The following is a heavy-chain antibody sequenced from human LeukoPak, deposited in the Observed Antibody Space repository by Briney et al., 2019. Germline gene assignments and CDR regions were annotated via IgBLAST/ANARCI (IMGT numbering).Heavy chain of an antibody. D-gene: IGHD2-15*01. CDR1: TFTFSSDW. V-gene: IGHV3-74*01. Sequence: RGSLRLSCAASTFTFSSDWMHWVRQAPGKGLMWVSRIYPDGSDTRYADSVRGRFTISRDNAKNTLYLQMNSLRAEDTAVYYCARDFNYCSSGSCYDVYDMWGQGTMVTVSS. CDR2: IYPDGSDT. CDR3: ARDFNYCSSGSCYDVYDM. J-gene: IGHJ3*02.